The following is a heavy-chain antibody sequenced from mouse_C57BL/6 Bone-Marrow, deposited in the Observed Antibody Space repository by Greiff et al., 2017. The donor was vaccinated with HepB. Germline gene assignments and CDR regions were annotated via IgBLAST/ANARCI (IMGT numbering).Heavy chain of an antibody. CDR1: GFSLTSYG. Sequence: QVQLQQSGPGLVQPSQSLSITCTVSGFSLTSYGVHWVRQSPGKGLEWLGVIWSGGSTDYNAAFISRLSISKDNSKSHVFLKMNSLQADDTAIYYCARRGGYYVVFFAMDYWGQGTSVTVSS. V-gene: IGHV2-2*01. CDR3: ARRGGYYVVFFAMDY. J-gene: IGHJ4*01. D-gene: IGHD2-3*01. CDR2: IWSGGST.